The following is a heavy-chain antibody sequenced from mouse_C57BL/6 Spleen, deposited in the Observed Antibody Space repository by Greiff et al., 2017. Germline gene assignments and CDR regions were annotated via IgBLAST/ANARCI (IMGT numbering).Heavy chain of an antibody. Sequence: QVQLQQSGPGLVQPSQSLSITCTVSGFSLTSYGVHWVRQSPGKGLEWLGVIWRGGSTDYNAAFMSRLSITKDNSKSQVFFKMNSLQADDTAIYYCAKGLSTMITTNYYAMDYWGQGTSVTVSS. CDR3: AKGLSTMITTNYYAMDY. CDR1: GFSLTSYG. V-gene: IGHV2-5*01. CDR2: IWRGGST. J-gene: IGHJ4*01. D-gene: IGHD2-4*01.